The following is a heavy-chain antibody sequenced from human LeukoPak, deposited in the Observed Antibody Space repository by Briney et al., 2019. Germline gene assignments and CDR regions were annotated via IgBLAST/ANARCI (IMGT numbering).Heavy chain of an antibody. CDR2: INHSGST. V-gene: IGHV4-39*07. Sequence: SETLSLTCTVSGGSISGSSYYWSWIRQPPGKGLEWIGEINHSGSTNYNPSLKSRVTIPVDTSKNQFSLKLSSVTAADTAVYYCARDHGDGYNYWGQGTLVTVSS. J-gene: IGHJ4*02. D-gene: IGHD5-24*01. CDR3: ARDHGDGYNY. CDR1: GGSISGSSYY.